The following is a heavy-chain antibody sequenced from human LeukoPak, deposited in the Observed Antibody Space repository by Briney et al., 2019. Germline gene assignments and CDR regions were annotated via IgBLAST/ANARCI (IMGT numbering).Heavy chain of an antibody. CDR3: ARIERRYCSGGSCKRGSFDY. CDR1: GGSSSGYY. V-gene: IGHV4-34*01. J-gene: IGHJ4*02. CDR2: INHSGST. Sequence: SETLSLTCAVYGGSSSGYYWSWIRQPPGKGLEWIGEINHSGSTNYNPSLKSRVTISVDTSKNQFSLKLSSVTAADTAVYYCARIERRYCSGGSCKRGSFDYWGQGTLVTVS. D-gene: IGHD2-15*01.